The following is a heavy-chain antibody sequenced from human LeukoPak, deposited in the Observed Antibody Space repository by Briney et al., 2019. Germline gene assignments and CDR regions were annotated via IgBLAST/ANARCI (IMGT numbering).Heavy chain of an antibody. CDR2: ISYSGNT. D-gene: IGHD3-10*01. Sequence: PSETLSLTCTVSGVSISNRNSYWGWIRQSPGMGLEWIGTISYSGNTLYNPSPKSRITISMDTSKNQFSLRLNSVTAADTAVYFCARRFSYGSGRYGMDVWGQGTTVTVSS. V-gene: IGHV4-39*01. J-gene: IGHJ6*02. CDR1: GVSISNRNSY. CDR3: ARRFSYGSGRYGMDV.